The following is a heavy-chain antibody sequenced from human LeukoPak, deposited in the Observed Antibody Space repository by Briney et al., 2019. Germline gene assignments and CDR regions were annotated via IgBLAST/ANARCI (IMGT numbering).Heavy chain of an antibody. D-gene: IGHD6-19*01. J-gene: IGHJ4*02. V-gene: IGHV3-30*02. CDR2: IRYDGSNK. CDR1: GFTFSSDG. CDR3: EATSIAVAEGNY. Sequence: PGGSLRLSCAASGFTFSSDGMHWVRQAPGKGLEWVAFIRYDGSNKYYADSVKGRFTISRDNSKNTLYLQMNSLRAEDTAVYYCEATSIAVAEGNYWGQGTLVTVSS.